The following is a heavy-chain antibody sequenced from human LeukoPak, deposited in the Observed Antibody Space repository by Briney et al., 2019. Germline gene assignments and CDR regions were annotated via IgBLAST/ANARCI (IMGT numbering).Heavy chain of an antibody. CDR3: GSLRLL. Sequence: GGSLRLSCVASGFSFSNYAMMWVRQAPGKGLEWVSGISGSGDNTKYADSVKGRSTISRDNSKNTLYLQLNSLKAEDTAVYYCGSLRLLWGQGTLVTVSS. CDR1: GFSFSNYA. V-gene: IGHV3-23*01. J-gene: IGHJ4*02. D-gene: IGHD3-16*01. CDR2: ISGSGDNT.